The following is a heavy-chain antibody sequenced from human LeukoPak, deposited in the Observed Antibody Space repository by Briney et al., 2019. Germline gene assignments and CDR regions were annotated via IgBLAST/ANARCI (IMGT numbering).Heavy chain of an antibody. CDR3: ARVSSRITMVRSPPYNWFDP. CDR1: GYSISSGYY. V-gene: IGHV4-38-2*01. D-gene: IGHD3-10*01. Sequence: NSSETLSLTCAVSGYSISSGYYWGWIRQPPGKGPEWIGSIYHSGSTYYNPSLKSRVTISVDTSKNQFSLKLSSVTAADTAVYYCARVSSRITMVRSPPYNWFDPWGQGTLVTVSS. CDR2: IYHSGST. J-gene: IGHJ5*02.